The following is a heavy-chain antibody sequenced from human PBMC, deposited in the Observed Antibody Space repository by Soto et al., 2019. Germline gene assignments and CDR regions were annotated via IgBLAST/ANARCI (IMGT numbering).Heavy chain of an antibody. V-gene: IGHV3-33*01. CDR1: GFTFSSYG. J-gene: IGHJ6*02. D-gene: IGHD2-2*01. CDR3: ARGVVPDTYYGMDV. CDR2: IWYDGSNK. Sequence: GGSLRLSCAASGFTFSSYGMHWVRQAPGKGLEWVAVIWYDGSNKYYADSVKGRFTISRDNSKNTLYLQMNSLRAEDTAVYYRARGVVPDTYYGMDVWGQGTTVTVSS.